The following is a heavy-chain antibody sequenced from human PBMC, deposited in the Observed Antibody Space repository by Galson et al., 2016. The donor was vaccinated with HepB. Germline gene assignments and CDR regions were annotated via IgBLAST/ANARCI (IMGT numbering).Heavy chain of an antibody. V-gene: IGHV3-53*04. Sequence: SLRLSCAASGFTVSSNYMNWVRQAPGKGLHWVSVIYSGGFTYYADSLKGRFTISRHNSKNTLYPQMNSLRAEDTAVYYCARGRWQLDWGQGTLVTVSS. CDR1: GFTVSSNY. J-gene: IGHJ4*02. D-gene: IGHD6-13*01. CDR3: ARGRWQLD. CDR2: IYSGGFT.